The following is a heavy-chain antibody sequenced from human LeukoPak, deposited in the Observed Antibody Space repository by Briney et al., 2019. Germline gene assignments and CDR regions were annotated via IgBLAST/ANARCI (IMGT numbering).Heavy chain of an antibody. V-gene: IGHV4-38-2*02. Sequence: SETLSLTCTVSGYSITSGYYWGWIRQPPGMGLEWIGFIYHSGSTYYNSSLKSRVTISVDTSKNQFSLKLSSVTAADTAVYYCARAPLHYFDYWGQGTLVTVSS. J-gene: IGHJ4*02. CDR2: IYHSGST. CDR1: GYSITSGYY. CDR3: ARAPLHYFDY.